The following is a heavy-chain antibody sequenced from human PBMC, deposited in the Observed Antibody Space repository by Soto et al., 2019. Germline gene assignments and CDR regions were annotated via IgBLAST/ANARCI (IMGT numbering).Heavy chain of an antibody. J-gene: IGHJ4*02. CDR2: INSDGSST. V-gene: IGHV3-74*01. CDR1: GFTFSSYW. D-gene: IGHD6-13*01. CDR3: ARAKYPYSSSHIFDY. Sequence: GESLKISCAASGFTFSSYWMHWVRQAPGKGLVWVSRINSDGSSTSYADSVKGRFTISRDNAKNTLYLQMNSLRAEDTAVYYCARAKYPYSSSHIFDYWGQGTLVTVSS.